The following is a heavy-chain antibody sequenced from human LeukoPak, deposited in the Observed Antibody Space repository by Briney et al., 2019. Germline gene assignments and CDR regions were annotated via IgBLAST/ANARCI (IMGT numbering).Heavy chain of an antibody. CDR3: AKGAGSTSWTYYYMDV. V-gene: IGHV3-23*01. Sequence: GGSLRLSCAASGFTFSNYLMHWVRQGPGKGLEWVSAITSSGGSTYYADSVKGRFTISRDNSKNTLYLQMNSLRAEDTAVYYCAKGAGSTSWTYYYMDVWGKGTTVTVSS. J-gene: IGHJ6*03. D-gene: IGHD2-2*01. CDR2: ITSSGGST. CDR1: GFTFSNYL.